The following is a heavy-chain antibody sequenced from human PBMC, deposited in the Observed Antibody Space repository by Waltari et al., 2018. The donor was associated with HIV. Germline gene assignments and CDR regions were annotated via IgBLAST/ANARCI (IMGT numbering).Heavy chain of an antibody. D-gene: IGHD3-22*01. V-gene: IGHV3-7*01. CDR2: INQDGSDK. CDR1: GFIFSTYW. Sequence: EVQLVESGGGLVQSGKSLRLSCAASGFIFSTYWMTWVRQAPGKGLEWEATINQDGSDKYYVDSVKGRFTISRDNAKTTLYLQMNSLRAEDTAVYYCASDPVDGSGHFDSWGQGTLVTVSS. J-gene: IGHJ4*02. CDR3: ASDPVDGSGHFDS.